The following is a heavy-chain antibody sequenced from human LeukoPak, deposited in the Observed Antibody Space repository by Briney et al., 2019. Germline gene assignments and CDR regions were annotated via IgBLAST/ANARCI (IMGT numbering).Heavy chain of an antibody. CDR3: AKDRARGGATNFDY. D-gene: IGHD1-26*01. CDR1: GFTFSSYA. Sequence: GGSLRLSCAASGFTFSSYAMSWVRQAPGKGPEWVSAISGGGNSIYYADYVKGRFTISRDNSKNTLYLQMNSLRAEDTAVYYCAKDRARGGATNFDYWGQGTLVTVSS. V-gene: IGHV3-23*01. J-gene: IGHJ4*02. CDR2: ISGGGNSI.